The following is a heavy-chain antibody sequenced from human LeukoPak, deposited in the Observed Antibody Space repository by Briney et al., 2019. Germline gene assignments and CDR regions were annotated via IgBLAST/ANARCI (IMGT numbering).Heavy chain of an antibody. J-gene: IGHJ4*02. V-gene: IGHV4-61*05. CDR2: IYYSGST. Sequence: SETLSLTCTVSDGSISSSRYYWAWIRQPPGKGLEWIGYIYYSGSTNYNPSLKSRVTISVDTSKNQFSLKLSSVTAADTAVYYCAREALYSSSSGRTFDYWGQGTLVTVSS. D-gene: IGHD6-6*01. CDR3: AREALYSSSSGRTFDY. CDR1: DGSISSSRYY.